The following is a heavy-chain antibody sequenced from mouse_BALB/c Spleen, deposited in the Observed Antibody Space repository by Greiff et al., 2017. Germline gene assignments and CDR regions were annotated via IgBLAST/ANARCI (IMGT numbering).Heavy chain of an antibody. V-gene: IGHV5-17*02. CDR1: GFTFSSFG. Sequence: EVQGVESGGGLVQPGGSRKLSCAASGFTFSSFGMHWVRQAPEKGLEWVAYISSGSSTIYYADTVKGRFTISRDNPKNTLFLQMTSLRSEDTAMYYCARPLLNAMDYWGQGTSVTVSS. D-gene: IGHD2-1*01. J-gene: IGHJ4*01. CDR3: ARPLLNAMDY. CDR2: ISSGSSTI.